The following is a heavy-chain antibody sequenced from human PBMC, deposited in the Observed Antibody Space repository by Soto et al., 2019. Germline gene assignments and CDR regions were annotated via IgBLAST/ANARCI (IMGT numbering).Heavy chain of an antibody. Sequence: GGSLRLSCAASGFNFNRFNMNWVRQAPGKGLEWVSYISGSSSTIYYADSVRGRFTISRDNVKNSLYLQMSSLRVEDTAVYYCARDPYSGDDPDFDSWGQGTLVTVPQ. CDR1: GFNFNRFN. CDR2: ISGSSSTI. D-gene: IGHD5-12*01. J-gene: IGHJ4*02. CDR3: ARDPYSGDDPDFDS. V-gene: IGHV3-48*01.